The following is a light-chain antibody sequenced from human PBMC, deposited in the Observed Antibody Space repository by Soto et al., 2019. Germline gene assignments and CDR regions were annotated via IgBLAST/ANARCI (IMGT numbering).Light chain of an antibody. CDR2: DAS. J-gene: IGKJ1*01. Sequence: DIQMTPSPSTLSASVGDRVTITCRASQSISSWLAWYQQRPGKAPKLLIYDASSLESGVPSRFSGSGSGTEFTLTITSLQHDDFATYYCQQYNSYPWTFGQGTKVDNK. CDR3: QQYNSYPWT. V-gene: IGKV1-5*01. CDR1: QSISSW.